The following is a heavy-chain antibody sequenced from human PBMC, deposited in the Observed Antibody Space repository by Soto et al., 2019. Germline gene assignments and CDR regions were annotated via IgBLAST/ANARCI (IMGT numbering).Heavy chain of an antibody. V-gene: IGHV1-8*01. CDR3: AKVSRKGSAIDFDY. CDR1: GYTFSNYD. D-gene: IGHD3-10*01. CDR2: VNPNNGDT. Sequence: QVRLVQSGAELKKPGASVKVSCKASGYTFSNYDMNWVRQATGQGPEWIGLVNPNNGDTGHEQKFQCRVTLTTDISTTTAYMELTSLRSEDTAIYYCAKVSRKGSAIDFDYWGQGTLITVSS. J-gene: IGHJ4*02.